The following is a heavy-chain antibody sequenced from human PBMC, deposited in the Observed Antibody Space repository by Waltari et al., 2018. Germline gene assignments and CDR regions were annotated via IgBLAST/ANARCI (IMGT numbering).Heavy chain of an antibody. CDR1: GGTFSSYT. J-gene: IGHJ6*02. Sequence: QVQLVQSGAEVKKPGSSVKVSCKASGGTFSSYTISWVRQAPGQGLEWMGRIIPTLGIANYAQKFQGRVTITADKSTSTAYMELSSLRSEDTAVYYCASSYGSGDYYYYGMDVWGQGTTVTVSS. V-gene: IGHV1-69*02. CDR2: IIPTLGIA. CDR3: ASSYGSGDYYYYGMDV. D-gene: IGHD3-10*01.